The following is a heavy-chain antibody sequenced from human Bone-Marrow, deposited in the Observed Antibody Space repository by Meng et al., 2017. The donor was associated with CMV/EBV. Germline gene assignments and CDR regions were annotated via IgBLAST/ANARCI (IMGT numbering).Heavy chain of an antibody. V-gene: IGHV3-7*01. D-gene: IGHD1-1*01. Sequence: GESLKISCAASGFTFSSYWMSWVRQAPGKGLEWVANIKQDGSEKYYVDSVKGRFTISRDNAKNSLYLQMNSLRAEDTAVYYCARCEWNDAFDYWGQRNLVTVAS. J-gene: IGHJ4*02. CDR3: ARCEWNDAFDY. CDR2: IKQDGSEK. CDR1: GFTFSSYW.